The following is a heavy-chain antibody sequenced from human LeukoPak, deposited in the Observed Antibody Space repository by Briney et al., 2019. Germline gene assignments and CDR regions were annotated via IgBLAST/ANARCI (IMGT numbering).Heavy chain of an antibody. J-gene: IGHJ4*02. V-gene: IGHV3-48*01. CDR3: AKGHYGDSDY. CDR2: ISSSGSTT. D-gene: IGHD4-17*01. CDR1: GFTFSSYS. Sequence: GGSLRLSCAASGFTFSSYSMNWVRQAPGKGLEWVSYISSSGSTTYYADSVKGRFTISRDNSKNTLYLQMNSLRAEDTAVYYCAKGHYGDSDYWGQGTLVTVSS.